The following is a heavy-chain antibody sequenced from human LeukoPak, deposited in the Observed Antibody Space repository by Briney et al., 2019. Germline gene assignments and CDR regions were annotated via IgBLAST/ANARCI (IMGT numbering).Heavy chain of an antibody. CDR1: GGSISSYY. CDR3: ASPAAMSYYYMDV. J-gene: IGHJ6*03. CDR2: IYTSGST. V-gene: IGHV4-4*09. D-gene: IGHD2-2*01. Sequence: PSETLSLTCIVSGGSISSYYWSWIRQPPGKGLEWIGYIYTSGSTNYNPSLKSRVTISVHTSTNQFSLRLNSVTAADTAVYYCASPAAMSYYYMDVWGKGTTVTVSS.